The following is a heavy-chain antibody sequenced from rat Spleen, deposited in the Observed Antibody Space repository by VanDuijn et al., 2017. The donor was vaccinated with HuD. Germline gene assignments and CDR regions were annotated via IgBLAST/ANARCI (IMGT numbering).Heavy chain of an antibody. Sequence: EVQLVESGGGLVQPGRSLKLSCAASGFTFSDYYMAWVRQAPKKGLEWVASISYEGSSTYYGDSVKGRFTISRDNAKSTLYLQMNSLRSEDTATYYCATGFITTSDYWGQGVMVTVSS. CDR3: ATGFITTSDY. V-gene: IGHV5-22*01. J-gene: IGHJ2*01. CDR2: ISYEGSST. CDR1: GFTFSDYY. D-gene: IGHD1-10*01.